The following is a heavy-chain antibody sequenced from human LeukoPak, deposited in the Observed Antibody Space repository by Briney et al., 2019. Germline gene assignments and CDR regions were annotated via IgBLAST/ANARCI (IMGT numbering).Heavy chain of an antibody. CDR3: IRHTGDY. J-gene: IGHJ4*02. Sequence: GGSLRLSCAASGFTFSASAMHWVRQTSGKGLEWVGRIRSKDKNYATAYAASVTGRFTISRDDSKNTAYLQMNSLKTEDTAVYYCIRHTGDYWGRGTLVTVSS. D-gene: IGHD4-11*01. CDR2: IRSKDKNYAT. CDR1: GFTFSASA. V-gene: IGHV3-73*01.